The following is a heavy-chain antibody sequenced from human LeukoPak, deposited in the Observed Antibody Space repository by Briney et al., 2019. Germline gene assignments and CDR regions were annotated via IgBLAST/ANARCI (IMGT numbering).Heavy chain of an antibody. J-gene: IGHJ4*02. D-gene: IGHD6-13*01. Sequence: GGSLRLSCAASGFTFTTYTMNWVRQAPGKGLEWVSSISSSSGYIYYADSVKGRFTISRDNAKNSLYLQMNSLSAEDTAVYYCARAGYSSSWTPRYFDYWGQGTLVTVPS. CDR3: ARAGYSSSWTPRYFDY. CDR1: GFTFTTYT. CDR2: ISSSSGYI. V-gene: IGHV3-21*01.